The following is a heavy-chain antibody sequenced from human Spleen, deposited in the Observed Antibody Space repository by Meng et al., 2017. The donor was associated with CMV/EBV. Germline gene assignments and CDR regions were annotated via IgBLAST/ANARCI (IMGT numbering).Heavy chain of an antibody. Sequence: FTFSDYWMHWVRQAPGKGLVWVSRVNTDGSSIRYADFVRGRFTVSRDNSKNTLYLHMSSLRDDDTGVYHCVRAPHNYHGNSGYPDYWGQGTLVTVSS. CDR2: VNTDGSSI. V-gene: IGHV3-74*01. CDR3: VRAPHNYHGNSGYPDY. J-gene: IGHJ4*02. CDR1: FTFSDYW. D-gene: IGHD3-22*01.